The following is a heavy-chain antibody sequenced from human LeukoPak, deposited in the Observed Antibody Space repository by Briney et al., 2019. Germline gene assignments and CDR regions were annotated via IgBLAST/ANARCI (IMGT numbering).Heavy chain of an antibody. CDR2: IYYSGST. CDR1: GGSISSYY. D-gene: IGHD3-3*01. Sequence: PSETLSLTCTVSGGSISSYYWSWIRQPPGKGLEWIGYIYYSGSTNYNPSLKSRVTISVDTSKNQFSLKLSSVTAADTAVYYCARALLRFSFHGMDVWGQGTTVTVSS. J-gene: IGHJ6*02. V-gene: IGHV4-59*01. CDR3: ARALLRFSFHGMDV.